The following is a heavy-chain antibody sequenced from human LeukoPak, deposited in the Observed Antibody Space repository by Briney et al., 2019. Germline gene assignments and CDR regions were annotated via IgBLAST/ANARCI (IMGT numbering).Heavy chain of an antibody. Sequence: SETLSLTCSVSGGSISSRDQYWNWIRQPPGKGLEWIGYIYYSGSTYYNPSLKSRVTISVDTSKNQFSLKLSSVTAADTAVYYCARDRGSSWLGDWFDPWGQGTLVTVSS. CDR2: IYYSGST. V-gene: IGHV4-30-4*01. J-gene: IGHJ5*02. D-gene: IGHD6-13*01. CDR3: ARDRGSSWLGDWFDP. CDR1: GGSISSRDQY.